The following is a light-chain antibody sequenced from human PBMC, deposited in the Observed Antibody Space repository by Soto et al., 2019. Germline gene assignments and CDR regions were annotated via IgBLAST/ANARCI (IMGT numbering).Light chain of an antibody. CDR3: QHYDTSTPLT. V-gene: IGKV3-20*01. CDR2: AAS. CDR1: QSVRNNY. Sequence: EIVLTQSPGTLSLSPGDRTTLSCRASQSVRNNYLAWYQQIVGQAPRLLLYAASTRATGIPDRFSGSGSGTDFTLTISRLEPEDCAVYYCQHYDTSTPLTFGGGTKVEIK. J-gene: IGKJ4*01.